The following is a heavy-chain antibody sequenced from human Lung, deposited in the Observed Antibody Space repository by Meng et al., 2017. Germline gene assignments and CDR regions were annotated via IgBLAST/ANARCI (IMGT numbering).Heavy chain of an antibody. CDR2: IFHSGST. V-gene: IGHV4-4*02. Sequence: VQWQEPRRGLVNPSGTLSLTCPVPGGSFTSSTWWSWVRQTPGKGLEWFGEIFHSGSTNYNPPLESRVTISVDKSKNQFSLKVYSVTAADTATYYCARFDISSSGRGDYWGQGILVTVSS. CDR1: GGSFTSSTW. CDR3: ARFDISSSGRGDY. J-gene: IGHJ4*02. D-gene: IGHD1-26*01.